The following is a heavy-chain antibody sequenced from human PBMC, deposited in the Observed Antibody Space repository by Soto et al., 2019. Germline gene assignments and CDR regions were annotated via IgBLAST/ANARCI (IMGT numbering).Heavy chain of an antibody. J-gene: IGHJ4*02. Sequence: QITLKESGPTLVKPTQTLTLTCTFSGFSLSDTGVGVGWFRQPPGEALEWLALIYWDDGERYSPSLKNRLTVTKDISKNQVVLTMTNMDPVDTATYFCARRYVERGLSGFPNWGQGTLVTVSS. CDR2: IYWDDGE. V-gene: IGHV2-5*02. CDR3: ARRYVERGLSGFPN. D-gene: IGHD3-10*02. CDR1: GFSLSDTGVG.